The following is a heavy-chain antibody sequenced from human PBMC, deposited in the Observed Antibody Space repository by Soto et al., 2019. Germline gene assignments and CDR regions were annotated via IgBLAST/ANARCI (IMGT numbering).Heavy chain of an antibody. CDR3: TRQVLRFLEWLSPNNWFDP. J-gene: IGHJ5*02. CDR1: GFTFSGSA. CDR2: IRSKANSYAT. D-gene: IGHD3-3*01. Sequence: GGSLRLSCAASGFTFSGSAMHWVRQASGKGLEWVGRIRSKANSYATAYAASVKGRFTISRDDSKNTAYLQMNSLKTEDTAVYYCTRQVLRFLEWLSPNNWFDPWGQGTLVTVSS. V-gene: IGHV3-73*01.